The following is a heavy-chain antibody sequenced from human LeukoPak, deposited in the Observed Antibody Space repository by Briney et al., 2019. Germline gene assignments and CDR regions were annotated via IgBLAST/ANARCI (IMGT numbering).Heavy chain of an antibody. CDR2: IYYSGST. V-gene: IGHV4-59*08. Sequence: PSETLSLTCSVSGGSISSGPYFWSWIRQPPGKGLEWIGYIYYSGSTNYNPSLKSRVTISVDTSKNQFSLKLSSVTAADTAVYYCARHSGSEWLVPLFDYWGQGTLVTVSS. D-gene: IGHD6-19*01. CDR1: GGSISSGPYF. J-gene: IGHJ4*02. CDR3: ARHSGSEWLVPLFDY.